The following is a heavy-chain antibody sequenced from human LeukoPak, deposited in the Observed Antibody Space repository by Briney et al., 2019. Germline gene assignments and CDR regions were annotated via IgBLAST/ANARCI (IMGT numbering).Heavy chain of an antibody. CDR2: MNPNSGNT. CDR3: ARGRYCSSTSCPYNWFDP. Sequence: ASVKVSCKASGYTFTSYDINWVLQATGQGLEWMGWMNPNSGNTGYAQKFQGRVTMTRNTSISTAYMELSSLRSEDTAVYYCARGRYCSSTSCPYNWFDPWGQGTLVTVSS. J-gene: IGHJ5*02. V-gene: IGHV1-8*01. CDR1: GYTFTSYD. D-gene: IGHD2-2*01.